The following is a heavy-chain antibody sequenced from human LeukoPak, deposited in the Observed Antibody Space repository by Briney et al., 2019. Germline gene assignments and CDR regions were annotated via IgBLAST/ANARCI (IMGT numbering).Heavy chain of an antibody. J-gene: IGHJ4*02. CDR2: IKQDGSEK. D-gene: IGHD6-13*01. CDR3: AREKRYSSSWDPVDY. V-gene: IGHV3-7*01. CDR1: GFNFSSYL. Sequence: GGSLRLSCAASGFNFSSYLLSWVRQAPRKGLAWVANIKQDGSEKYSVDSLKGRFTLSREHAQNTLYLQMNSLRAEDTAVYYCAREKRYSSSWDPVDYCGQGTLVTVSS.